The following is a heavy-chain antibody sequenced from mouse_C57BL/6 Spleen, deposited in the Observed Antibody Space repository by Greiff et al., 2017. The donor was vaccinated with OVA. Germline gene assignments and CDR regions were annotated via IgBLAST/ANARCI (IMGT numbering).Heavy chain of an antibody. Sequence: EVMLVESGGGLVKPGGSLKLSCAASGFTFSSYAMSWVRQTPEKRLEWVATISDGGSYTYYPDNVKGRFTISRDNAKNNLYLQMSHLKSEDTAMYYCARDYYGSSPGYCDVWGTGTTVTVSS. V-gene: IGHV5-4*01. J-gene: IGHJ1*03. CDR3: ARDYYGSSPGYCDV. CDR1: GFTFSSYA. CDR2: ISDGGSYT. D-gene: IGHD1-1*01.